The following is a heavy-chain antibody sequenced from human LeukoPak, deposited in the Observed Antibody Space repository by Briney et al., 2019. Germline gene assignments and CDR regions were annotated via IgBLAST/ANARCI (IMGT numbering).Heavy chain of an antibody. CDR2: ISWNSGSI. V-gene: IGHV3-9*01. CDR3: AEDTDSTLYYYDSSGYYENAFDI. CDR1: GFTFDDYA. J-gene: IGHJ3*02. D-gene: IGHD3-22*01. Sequence: GGSLRLSCAASGFTFDDYAMHWVRHAPGKGLEWVSGISWNSGSIVYADSVKGRFTISRDNAKNSLYLQMNSLRAEDTALYYCAEDTDSTLYYYDSSGYYENAFDIWGQGTMVTVSS.